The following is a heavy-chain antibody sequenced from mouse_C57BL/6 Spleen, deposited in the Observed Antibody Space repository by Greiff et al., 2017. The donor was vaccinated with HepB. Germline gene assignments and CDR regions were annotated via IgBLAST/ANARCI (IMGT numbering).Heavy chain of an antibody. CDR2: INPGSGGT. V-gene: IGHV1-54*01. CDR1: GYAFTNYL. CDR3: ARAGTLYFDY. J-gene: IGHJ2*01. Sequence: QVQLKQSGAELVRPGTSVKVSCKASGYAFTNYLIEWVKQRPGQGLEWIGVINPGSGGTNYNEKFKGKATLTADKSSSTAYMQLSSLTSEDSAVYFCARAGTLYFDYWGQGTTLTVSS. D-gene: IGHD4-1*01.